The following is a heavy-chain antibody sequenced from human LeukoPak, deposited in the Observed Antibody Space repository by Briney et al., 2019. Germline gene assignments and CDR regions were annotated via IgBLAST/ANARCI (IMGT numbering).Heavy chain of an antibody. CDR3: ARGNTYNWFDP. D-gene: IGHD1/OR15-1a*01. CDR1: GFTFSSYE. CDR2: ISSSSSYI. J-gene: IGHJ5*02. V-gene: IGHV3-21*01. Sequence: GGSLRLSCAASGFTFSSYEMNWVRQAPGKGLEWVSSISSSSSYIYYADSVKGRFTISRDNAKNSLYLQMNSLRAEDTAVYYCARGNTYNWFDPWGQGTLVTVSS.